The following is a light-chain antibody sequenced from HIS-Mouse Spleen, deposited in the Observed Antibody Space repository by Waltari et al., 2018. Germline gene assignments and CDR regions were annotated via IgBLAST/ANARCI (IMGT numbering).Light chain of an antibody. CDR2: EDS. CDR1: ALPKKY. CDR3: YSTDSSGNHRV. Sequence: SYELTQPPSVSVSPGQTARTTCPGDALPKKYAYWYQQKSGPAPVLVIYEDSKRPSGIPERFSGSSSGTMATCTISGAQVEDEADYYCYSTDSSGNHRVFGGGTKLTVL. J-gene: IGLJ2*01. V-gene: IGLV3-10*01.